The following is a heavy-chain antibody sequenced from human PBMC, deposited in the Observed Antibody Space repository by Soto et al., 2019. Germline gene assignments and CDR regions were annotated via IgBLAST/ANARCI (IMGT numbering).Heavy chain of an antibody. J-gene: IGHJ6*02. CDR2: FDPEDGET. V-gene: IGHV1-24*01. CDR1: GYTLTELS. Sequence: ASVKVSCKVSGYTLTELSMHWVRQAPGKGLEWMGGFDPEDGETIYAQKFQGRITMTEDTSTDTAYMELSSLRSEDTAVYYCATRPLGYCYYGMDVWGQGTTVTVSS. D-gene: IGHD3-16*01. CDR3: ATRPLGYCYYGMDV.